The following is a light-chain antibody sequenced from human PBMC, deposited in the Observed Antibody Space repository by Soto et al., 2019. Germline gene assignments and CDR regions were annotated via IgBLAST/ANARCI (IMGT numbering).Light chain of an antibody. Sequence: EIVLTQSPGTLSMSPGERATLSWRASQSISSNYLAWYQQKPGQAPRLLIYVASSRATGIPDRFSGSGSGPHFTFTISRLEAEEWAVSYCQQYGTSPRRCGKGTKV. CDR1: QSISSNY. V-gene: IGKV3-20*01. CDR2: VAS. J-gene: IGKJ1*01. CDR3: QQYGTSPRR.